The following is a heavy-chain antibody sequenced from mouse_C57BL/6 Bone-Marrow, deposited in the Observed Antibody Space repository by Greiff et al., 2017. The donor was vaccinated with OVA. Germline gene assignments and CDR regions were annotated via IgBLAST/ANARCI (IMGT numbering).Heavy chain of an antibody. J-gene: IGHJ3*01. CDR2: IDPETGGT. Sequence: VQGVESGAELVRPGASVTLSCKASGYTFTDYEMHWVKQTPVHGLEWIGAIDPETGGTAYNQKFKGKAILTADKSSSTAYMELRSLTSEDSAVYYCTRSGVITTNWGQGTLVTVSA. CDR3: TRSGVITTN. V-gene: IGHV1-15*01. CDR1: GYTFTDYE. D-gene: IGHD1-1*01.